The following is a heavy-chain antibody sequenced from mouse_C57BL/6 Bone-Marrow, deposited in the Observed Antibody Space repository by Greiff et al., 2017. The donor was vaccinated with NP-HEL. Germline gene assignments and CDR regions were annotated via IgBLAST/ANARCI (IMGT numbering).Heavy chain of an antibody. V-gene: IGHV1-52*01. Sequence: QVQLQQPGAELVRPGSSVKLSCKASGYTFTSYWMHWVKQRPIQGLEWIGNIDPSDSDTHYNQKFKDKATLTVDKSSSTAYMQLSSLTSEDSAVYYCARGGAHGGQGTTLTVSA. J-gene: IGHJ2*01. CDR3: ARGGAH. CDR1: GYTFTSYW. CDR2: IDPSDSDT.